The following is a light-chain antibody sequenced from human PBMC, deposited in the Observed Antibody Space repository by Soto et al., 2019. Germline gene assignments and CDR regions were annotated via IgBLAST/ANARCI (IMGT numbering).Light chain of an antibody. J-gene: IGKJ1*01. CDR1: QSVSSSY. CDR2: GVS. Sequence: EIVLTQSPGTLSLSPGERATLSCRASQSVSSSYLAWYQQKPGQAPRLLIYGVSSRATGSPDRFSGSGSGTDFTLTISRLEPEDFAVYYCQHYGSPWTFGQWTKVEIK. V-gene: IGKV3-20*01. CDR3: QHYGSPWT.